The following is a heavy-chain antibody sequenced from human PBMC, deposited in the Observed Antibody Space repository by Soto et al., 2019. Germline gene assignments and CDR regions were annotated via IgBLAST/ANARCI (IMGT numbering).Heavy chain of an antibody. V-gene: IGHV4-31*03. CDR1: GGSISIGGYY. CDR3: ATKGGDYDTSGPNEIQD. J-gene: IGHJ1*01. Sequence: SETLSLTFTVSGGSISIGGYYWSWIRQYPGKGLECIGYIYYSGSTYYNPSLKSRVTISVDTSKNQFSLKLSSVTAADTAVYYWATKGGDYDTSGPNEIQDWEQSPRVSVSS. D-gene: IGHD3-22*01. CDR2: IYYSGST.